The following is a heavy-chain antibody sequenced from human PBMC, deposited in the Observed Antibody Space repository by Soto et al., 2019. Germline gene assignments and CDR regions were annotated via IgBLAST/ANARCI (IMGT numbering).Heavy chain of an antibody. Sequence: PSETLSLTCTVSGGSFSSADYYWTWIRQPPGKGLEWIGYIYYSGSTYYNPSLRSRLTISLDRSREQFSLKLTSVTAADTAVYYCVSARGDSPHFDSWGQGTLVTVSS. CDR1: GGSFSSADYY. CDR2: IYYSGST. CDR3: VSARGDSPHFDS. D-gene: IGHD4-17*01. J-gene: IGHJ4*02. V-gene: IGHV4-30-4*01.